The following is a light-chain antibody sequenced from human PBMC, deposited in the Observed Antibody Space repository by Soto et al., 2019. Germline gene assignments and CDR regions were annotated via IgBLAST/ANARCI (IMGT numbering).Light chain of an antibody. CDR3: QQSYSTPPCT. J-gene: IGKJ1*01. CDR1: QRLRSY. CDR2: DAS. Sequence: DIQLPQSPSSLSASVGDKVTITCRASQRLRSYLNWVQQKPGKAPKLLIYDASSLQTGVPSRFSGSGSGTDFSLTISSLQPEDCATYYGQQSYSTPPCTCGQGTKVESK. V-gene: IGKV1-39*01.